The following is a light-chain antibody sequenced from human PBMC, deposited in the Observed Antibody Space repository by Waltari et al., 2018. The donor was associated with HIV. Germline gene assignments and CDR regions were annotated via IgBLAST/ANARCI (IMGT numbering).Light chain of an antibody. Sequence: QSVLTQPPSVSAAPGQKIPISCSGSSSNIGNNYVSWYQQLPGTAPKLLIYDNHKRPSGIPDRFSGSKSGTSATLGITGLQTGDEADYYCGTWDSSLSAGVFGGGTKVTVL. CDR1: SSNIGNNY. V-gene: IGLV1-51*01. CDR3: GTWDSSLSAGV. CDR2: DNH. J-gene: IGLJ2*01.